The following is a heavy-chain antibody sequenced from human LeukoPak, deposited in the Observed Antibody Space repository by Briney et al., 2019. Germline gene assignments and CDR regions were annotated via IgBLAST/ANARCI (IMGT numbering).Heavy chain of an antibody. CDR3: ARQKQQLVGAYYYYYMDV. Sequence: GASVKVSCKASGYTFTSYGISWVRQAPGQGLEWMGWISAYNGNTNYAQKLQGRVTMTTDTSTSTAYMELRSLRSDDTAVYYCARQKQQLVGAYYYYYMDVWGKGTTVTVSS. CDR2: ISAYNGNT. CDR1: GYTFTSYG. J-gene: IGHJ6*03. D-gene: IGHD6-13*01. V-gene: IGHV1-18*01.